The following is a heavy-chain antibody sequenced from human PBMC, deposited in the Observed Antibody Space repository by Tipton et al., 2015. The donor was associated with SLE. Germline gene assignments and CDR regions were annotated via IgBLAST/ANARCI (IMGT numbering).Heavy chain of an antibody. CDR3: ARTLGYCSSTSCSKAFDI. CDR1: GGSISSYY. J-gene: IGHJ3*02. CDR2: IYTSGST. D-gene: IGHD2-2*01. V-gene: IGHV4-4*07. Sequence: GLVKPSETLSLTCTVSGGSISSYYWSWIRQPAGKGLEWIGRIYTSGSTNYNPSLKSRVTISVDTSKNQFSLKLSSVTAADTAVYYCARTLGYCSSTSCSKAFDIWGQGTMVTVSS.